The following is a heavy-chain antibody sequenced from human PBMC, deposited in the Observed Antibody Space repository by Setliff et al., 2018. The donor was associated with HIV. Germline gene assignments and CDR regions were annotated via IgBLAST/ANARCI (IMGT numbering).Heavy chain of an antibody. CDR1: GFTFSRYA. CDR3: ARDPIEGYPDYFDY. V-gene: IGHV3-48*01. D-gene: IGHD1-26*01. CDR2: ISAGSSLI. Sequence: GGSLRLSCAASGFTFSRYAMTWVRQAPGKGLEWVAYISAGSSLIYYVESVKGRFTISRDNAKNSLYLQMNTLRTEDTAVYYCARDPIEGYPDYFDYWGQGTLVTVSS. J-gene: IGHJ4*02.